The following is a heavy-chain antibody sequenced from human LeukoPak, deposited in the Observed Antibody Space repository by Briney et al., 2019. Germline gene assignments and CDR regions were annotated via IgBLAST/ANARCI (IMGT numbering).Heavy chain of an antibody. D-gene: IGHD2/OR15-2a*01. CDR2: IIPILGIA. CDR1: GYTFTNYY. J-gene: IGHJ4*02. Sequence: ASVKVSCKASGYTFTNYYIHWVRQAPGQGLEWMGRIIPILGIANYAQKFQGRVTITADKSTSTAYMELSSLRSEDTAVYYCARGSLAFFSIDYWGQGTLVTVSS. CDR3: ARGSLAFFSIDY. V-gene: IGHV1-69*04.